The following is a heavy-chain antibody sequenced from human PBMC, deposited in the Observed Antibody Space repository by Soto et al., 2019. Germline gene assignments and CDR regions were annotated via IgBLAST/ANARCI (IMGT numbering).Heavy chain of an antibody. V-gene: IGHV3-30*18. CDR3: AKANAHITFDS. D-gene: IGHD2-21*01. CDR2: ISYDGSSQ. J-gene: IGHJ4*02. Sequence: QVQLVESGGGVVQPGRSLRLSCAASGFTFSSDGMHWVRQAPGKGLEWVAVISYDGSSQYYAGSVQGRFAISRDNSKNTLYLQMNSLRPEDTALYYCAKANAHITFDSWGQGTLVTVSS. CDR1: GFTFSSDG.